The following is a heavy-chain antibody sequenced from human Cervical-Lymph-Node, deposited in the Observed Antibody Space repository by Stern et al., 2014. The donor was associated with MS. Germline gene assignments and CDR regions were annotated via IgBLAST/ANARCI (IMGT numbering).Heavy chain of an antibody. V-gene: IGHV1-18*01. CDR2: INPYNGHT. CDR3: ARGYCSGGSCSPPFCY. Sequence: VQLVESGGEVKKPGASVMVSCKASGYTFTTYAISWVRQAPGQGLEFMAWINPYNGHTNYAQKLQGRVTVTTDTSTSTAHMELRSLRSDDTAVYYCARGYCSGGSCSPPFCYWGQGTLVTVSS. J-gene: IGHJ4*02. CDR1: GYTFTTYA. D-gene: IGHD2-15*01.